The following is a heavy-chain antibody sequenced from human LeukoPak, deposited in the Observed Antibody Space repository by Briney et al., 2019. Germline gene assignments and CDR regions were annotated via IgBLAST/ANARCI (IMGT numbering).Heavy chain of an antibody. D-gene: IGHD4-17*01. J-gene: IGHJ4*02. CDR1: GXXIXXXY. CDR2: VYYTGST. Sequence: SETLSLTCTVSGXXIXXXYXXWXXXPPGXGLXXIXYVYYTGSTYYNPXLKSRVTISVDTSKNQFSLKLNSVTAADTAVYYCARDSSTVTTRHFDYWGQGTLVTVSS. V-gene: IGHV4-59*01. CDR3: ARDSSTVTTRHFDY.